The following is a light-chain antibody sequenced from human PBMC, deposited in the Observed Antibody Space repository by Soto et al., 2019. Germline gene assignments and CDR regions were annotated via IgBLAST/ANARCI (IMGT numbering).Light chain of an antibody. CDR3: QQYGNSPIT. J-gene: IGKJ5*01. V-gene: IGKV3-20*01. Sequence: EIVLTQAPATLSLSPGERATLSCRASQSIGLAIAWYQHKPGQAPRLLIYGTSSRATGIPDRFSGSGSGTDFTLTISRLEPEDFAVYYCQQYGNSPITFGQGTRLEIK. CDR1: QSIGLA. CDR2: GTS.